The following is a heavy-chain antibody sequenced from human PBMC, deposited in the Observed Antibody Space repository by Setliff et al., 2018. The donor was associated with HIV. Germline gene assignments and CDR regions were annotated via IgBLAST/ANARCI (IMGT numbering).Heavy chain of an antibody. Sequence: SETLSLTCTVSGGSVSSGSYYWSWIRQPAGRGLEWIGHRYTTGSTSYNPSLKSRVTISVDTSKNQFSLKATSVTAEDTAVYYCARWGEPAQRGFDIWGQGTMVTVSS. CDR3: ARWGEPAQRGFDI. CDR1: GGSVSSGSYY. CDR2: RYTTGST. V-gene: IGHV4-61*09. D-gene: IGHD3-16*01. J-gene: IGHJ3*02.